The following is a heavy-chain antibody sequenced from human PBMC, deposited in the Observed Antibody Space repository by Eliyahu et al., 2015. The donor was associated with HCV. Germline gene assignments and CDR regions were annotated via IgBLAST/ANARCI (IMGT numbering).Heavy chain of an antibody. CDR1: XGSITTYX. V-gene: IGHV4-59*01. J-gene: IGHJ5*02. D-gene: IGHD6-19*01. CDR3: ASGGGGIAVTGTGGWFDP. Sequence: QVQLQESGPGLVKPSETLSLTCTXSXGSITTYXWSWIRQPPGKGLEWIGYIHYSGSTNYNPSLKSRVTISLDTSKNQFSLNLTSXTAADTAMYYCASGGGGIAVTGTGGWFDPWGQGTLVTVSS. CDR2: IHYSGST.